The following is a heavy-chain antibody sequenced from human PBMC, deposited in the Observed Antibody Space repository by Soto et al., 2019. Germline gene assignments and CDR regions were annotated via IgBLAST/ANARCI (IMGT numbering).Heavy chain of an antibody. Sequence: SETLSLICTVSGGSISSGDYYWSWIRQPPGKGLEWIGYIYYSGSTYYNPSLKSRVTISVDTSKNQFSLKLSSVTAADTAVYYCARDVVTGTTTYTDYWGQGTLVTVSS. CDR3: ARDVVTGTTTYTDY. CDR1: GGSISSGDYY. V-gene: IGHV4-30-4*01. D-gene: IGHD1-7*01. CDR2: IYYSGST. J-gene: IGHJ4*02.